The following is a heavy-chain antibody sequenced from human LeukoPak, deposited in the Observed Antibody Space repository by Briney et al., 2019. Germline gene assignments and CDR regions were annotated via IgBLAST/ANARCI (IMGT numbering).Heavy chain of an antibody. CDR3: ARRGSTGYHHY. CDR2: IDPSDSST. J-gene: IGHJ4*02. Sequence: GESLKISCKASGYIFTSYWISWVRQMPGKGLEWMGRIDPSDSSTKYGPSFQGHFTISADKSVSTAFFHWNSLKASDTAIYYCARRGSTGYHHYWGQGTLVTVSS. D-gene: IGHD3-22*01. V-gene: IGHV5-10-1*01. CDR1: GYIFTSYW.